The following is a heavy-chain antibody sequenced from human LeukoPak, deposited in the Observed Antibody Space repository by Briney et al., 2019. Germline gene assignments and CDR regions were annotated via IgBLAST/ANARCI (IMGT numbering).Heavy chain of an antibody. D-gene: IGHD6-6*01. V-gene: IGHV1-18*01. J-gene: IGHJ4*02. CDR1: GYTVTSYG. CDR3: ARDGPKRYGSSSRGYFDH. CDR2: IRAYNGNT. Sequence: ASVKVSCKASGYTVTSYGISWVRQSPGQGLEGMGWIRAYNGNTNYAQKVQGRVTMTRDTATSTAYMQLRSLRADDTAVYYCARDGPKRYGSSSRGYFDHWGQGTLVTVSS.